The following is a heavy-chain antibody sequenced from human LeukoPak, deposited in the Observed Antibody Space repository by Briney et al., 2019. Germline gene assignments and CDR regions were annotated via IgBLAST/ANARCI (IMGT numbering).Heavy chain of an antibody. CDR1: GGSFSSYY. CDR3: ARVAVTTDLYYYYYYYMDV. D-gene: IGHD4-11*01. J-gene: IGHJ6*03. V-gene: IGHV4-4*07. Sequence: SHTLSLTCTVSGGSFSSYYWSWIRQPAGKGLEWIVRIYTSGSTNYNPSLKSRVTMSVDTSKNQFSLKLSSVTAADAAVYYCARVAVTTDLYYYYYYYMDVWGKGTTVTVSS. CDR2: IYTSGST.